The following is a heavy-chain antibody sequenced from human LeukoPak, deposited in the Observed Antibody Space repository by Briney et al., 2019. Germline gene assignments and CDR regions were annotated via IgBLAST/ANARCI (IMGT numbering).Heavy chain of an antibody. D-gene: IGHD1/OR15-1a*01. CDR2: ISGYNGNT. CDR3: ARDFSGNTGKVVDY. V-gene: IGHV1-18*01. CDR1: GYTFTSYG. J-gene: IGHJ4*02. Sequence: ASVKVSCKASGYTFTSYGISWVRQAPGQGLEWMGWISGYNGNTNYAQKLQGRVTVTTDTSTSTAYMELRSLRSDDTAVYYCARDFSGNTGKVVDYWGQGTLVTVSS.